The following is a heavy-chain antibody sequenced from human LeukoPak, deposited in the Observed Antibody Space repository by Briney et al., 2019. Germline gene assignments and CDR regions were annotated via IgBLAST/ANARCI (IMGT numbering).Heavy chain of an antibody. V-gene: IGHV3-23*01. Sequence: PGGSLRLSCAASGFTFRRFAMSWVRQAPGKGLEWVSAISGSGGSTYYADSVKGRFTISRDNSNDTLYLQMSSLRAEDTAVYYCAKDTYCSSSSCGFDYWGQGTLVTVSS. CDR1: GFTFRRFA. D-gene: IGHD2-2*01. J-gene: IGHJ4*02. CDR2: ISGSGGST. CDR3: AKDTYCSSSSCGFDY.